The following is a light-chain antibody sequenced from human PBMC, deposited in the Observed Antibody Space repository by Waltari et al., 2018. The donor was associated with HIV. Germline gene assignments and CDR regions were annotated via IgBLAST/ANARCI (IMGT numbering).Light chain of an antibody. Sequence: SSDLTQDPGVSVAVGQTVRITCQGDSLRTYYEAWYQQKPGQAPILVVYGTNNRPAGVPERFSGATSGDTASLTITGAQAVDDADYYCGSRDTSGYSFAFGPGTKVTVL. CDR3: GSRDTSGYSFA. J-gene: IGLJ1*01. V-gene: IGLV3-19*01. CDR2: GTN. CDR1: SLRTYY.